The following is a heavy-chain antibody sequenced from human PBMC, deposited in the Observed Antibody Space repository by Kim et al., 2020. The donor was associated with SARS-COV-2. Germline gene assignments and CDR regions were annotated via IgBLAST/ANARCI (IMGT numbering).Heavy chain of an antibody. J-gene: IGHJ4*02. V-gene: IGHV3-9*01. D-gene: IGHD1-20*01. Sequence: YADSVKGRFTISRDNAKNSLYLQMNSLRAEDTALYYCAKDLNPITGTTDYWGQGTLVTVSS. CDR3: AKDLNPITGTTDY.